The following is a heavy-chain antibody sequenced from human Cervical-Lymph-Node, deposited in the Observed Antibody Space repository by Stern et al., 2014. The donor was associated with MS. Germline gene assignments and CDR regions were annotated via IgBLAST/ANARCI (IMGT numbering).Heavy chain of an antibody. Sequence: EMQLVESGGGLVTPGGSLRLSCAVSGFSFTSAWMSWVRQAPGKGLEWIGRIKIYTDGGTTDYAAPVKGRFIISRDDSRSTVYLQIKTLRAEDTAVYYCTKVSAVGGSSLYWGQGTLVSVSS. D-gene: IGHD1-26*01. J-gene: IGHJ4*02. CDR1: GFSFTSAW. CDR2: IKIYTDGGTT. CDR3: TKVSAVGGSSLY. V-gene: IGHV3-15*01.